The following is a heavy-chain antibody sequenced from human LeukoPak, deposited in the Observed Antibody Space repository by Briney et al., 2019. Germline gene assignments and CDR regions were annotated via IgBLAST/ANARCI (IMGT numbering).Heavy chain of an antibody. J-gene: IGHJ4*02. CDR2: ICSGGST. CDR3: ARADSSGYQPDY. D-gene: IGHD3-22*01. V-gene: IGHV3-66*01. CDR1: GFTVSSNY. Sequence: GGSLRLSCAASGFTVSSNYMSWVRQAPGKGLEWVSVICSGGSTYYADSVKGRFTISRDNSKNTLYLQMNSLRAEDTAVYYCARADSSGYQPDYWGQGTLVTVSS.